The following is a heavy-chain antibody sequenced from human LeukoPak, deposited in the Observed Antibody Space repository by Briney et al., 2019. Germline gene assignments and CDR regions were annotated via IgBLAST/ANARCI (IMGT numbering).Heavy chain of an antibody. CDR2: INPNSGDT. CDR1: GYTFTGYY. J-gene: IGHJ4*02. V-gene: IGHV1-2*02. CDR3: ARDLGGSYQDY. Sequence: ASVKVSCKASGYTFTGYYMHWVRQAPGQGLEWMGWINPNSGDTNYAQKFQGRVTMTRDTSTSTVYMELSSLRSDDTAVYYCARDLGGSYQDYWGQGTLVTVSS. D-gene: IGHD1-26*01.